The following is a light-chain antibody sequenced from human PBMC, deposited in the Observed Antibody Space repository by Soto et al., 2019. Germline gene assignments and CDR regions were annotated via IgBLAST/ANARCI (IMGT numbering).Light chain of an antibody. CDR1: QNISSR. CDR3: QQYHSYWT. CDR2: DAS. Sequence: QMTQPPSTLSASVGHRLTIICRASQNISSRLAWLQKKPGKAPKLLIYDASSLESGVPQRISGGASGTEFPLTISSLHTDYFSTYYCQQYHSYWTFGQGTKVDIK. V-gene: IGKV1-5*02. J-gene: IGKJ1*01.